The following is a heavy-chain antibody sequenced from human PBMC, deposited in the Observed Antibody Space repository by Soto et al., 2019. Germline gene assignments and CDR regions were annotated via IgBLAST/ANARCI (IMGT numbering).Heavy chain of an antibody. CDR1: GGSISGGGYY. D-gene: IGHD4-17*01. J-gene: IGHJ6*02. CDR3: ARDQEVNYSDYGGSDHYYGMDV. CDR2: IYYTGST. Sequence: PSETLSLTXTVSGGSISGGGYYWAWIRQHPGKGLEWIGYIYYTGSTYYNPSLKSRITISVDTSKNQFSLKLSSVTAADTAVYFCARDQEVNYSDYGGSDHYYGMDVWGQGTTATVSS. V-gene: IGHV4-31*02.